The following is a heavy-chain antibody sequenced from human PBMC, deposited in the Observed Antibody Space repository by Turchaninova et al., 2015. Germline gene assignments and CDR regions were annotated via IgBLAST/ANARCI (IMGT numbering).Heavy chain of an antibody. CDR3: ARDRTAVAGTEEVWFDP. CDR2: ISAYKGNT. J-gene: IGHJ5*02. Sequence: QVQLVQSGAEVKKPGASVKVSCKASGYTFTSYGISWVRQAPGQGLEWMGWISAYKGNTNYPQKPQGRVPVTTDTSTSTAYMELRSLRSDDTAGDYCARDRTAVAGTEEVWFDPWGQGTLVTVSS. D-gene: IGHD6-19*01. CDR1: GYTFTSYG. V-gene: IGHV1-18*01.